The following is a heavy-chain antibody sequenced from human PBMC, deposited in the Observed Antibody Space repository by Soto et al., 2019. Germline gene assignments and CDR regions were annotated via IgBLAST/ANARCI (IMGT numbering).Heavy chain of an antibody. CDR1: GFTFDDYA. V-gene: IGHV3-9*01. CDR3: AKEGGGHPYYYGMDV. D-gene: IGHD3-16*01. Sequence: EVQLVESGGGLVQPGRSLRLSCAASGFTFDDYAMHWVRQAPGKGLEWVSGISWNSGSIGYADSVKGRFTISRDNAKNSLYLQMNSLRAEDTALYYGAKEGGGHPYYYGMDVWGQGTTVTVSS. CDR2: ISWNSGSI. J-gene: IGHJ6*02.